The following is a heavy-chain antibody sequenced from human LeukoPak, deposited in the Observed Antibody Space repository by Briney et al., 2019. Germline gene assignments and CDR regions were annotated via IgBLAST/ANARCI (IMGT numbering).Heavy chain of an antibody. Sequence: SETLSLTCAVYGXSFXXXYXXWXXXPXGXGLEWIXRIYTSGSTNYNPSLKSRVTMSVDTSKNQFSLQLTSVTAADTAVYYCARDRGESGSGSCPSYWGQGTLVTVSS. D-gene: IGHD3-10*01. J-gene: IGHJ4*02. CDR2: IYTSGST. V-gene: IGHV4-59*10. CDR3: ARDRGESGSGSCPSY. CDR1: GXSFXXXY.